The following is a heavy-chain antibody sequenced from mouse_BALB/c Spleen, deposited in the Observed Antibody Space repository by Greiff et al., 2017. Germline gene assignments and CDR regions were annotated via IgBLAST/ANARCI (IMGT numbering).Heavy chain of an antibody. CDR3: ARDPLITTVVATRYFDV. CDR2: ISDGGSYT. D-gene: IGHD1-1*01. Sequence: EVHLVESGGGLVKPGGSLKLSCAASGFTFSDYYMYWVRQTPEKRLEWVATISDGGSYTYYPDSVKGRFTISRDNAKNNLYLQMSSLKSEDTAMYYCARDPLITTVVATRYFDVWGAGTTVTVSS. V-gene: IGHV5-4*02. J-gene: IGHJ1*01. CDR1: GFTFSDYY.